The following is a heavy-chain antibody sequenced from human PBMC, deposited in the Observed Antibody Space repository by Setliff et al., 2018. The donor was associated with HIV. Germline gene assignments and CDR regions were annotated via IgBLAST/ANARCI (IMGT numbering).Heavy chain of an antibody. CDR1: GFTFSRYA. CDR3: ARAYNVYDYRFDSSGYDY. D-gene: IGHD3-22*01. Sequence: PGGSLRLSCASSGFTFSRYAMHWVRQAPGKGLEWVAVISYDGTKKYYADSVRGRFIISRDNAKNSLFLQMDSLRAEDTAVYYCARAYNVYDYRFDSSGYDYWGQGTLVTVSS. CDR2: ISYDGTKK. J-gene: IGHJ4*02. V-gene: IGHV3-30*04.